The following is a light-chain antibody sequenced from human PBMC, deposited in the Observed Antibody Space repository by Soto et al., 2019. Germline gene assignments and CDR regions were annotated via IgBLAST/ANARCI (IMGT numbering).Light chain of an antibody. V-gene: IGKV2-30*01. CDR2: EVS. Sequence: DVVMTQSPLSLPVTLGQPASISCRSNQSLVFSDGNTYLNWFQQRPGQSPRRLIYEVSNRDSGVPERFGGSGSGTDFTLKISRVEAEDVAVYYCMQGTHLPYTFGQGTKLEIK. CDR1: QSLVFSDGNTY. J-gene: IGKJ2*01. CDR3: MQGTHLPYT.